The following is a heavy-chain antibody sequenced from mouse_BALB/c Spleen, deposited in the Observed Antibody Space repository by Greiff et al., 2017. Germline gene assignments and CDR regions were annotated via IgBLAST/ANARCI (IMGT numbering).Heavy chain of an antibody. J-gene: IGHJ2*01. CDR3: ARIDGYLYYFDY. CDR1: GYTFTSYT. V-gene: IGHV1-4*01. Sequence: QVQLQQSGAELARPGASVKMSCKASGYTFTSYTMHWVKQRPGQGLEWIGYINPSSGYTNYNQKFKDKATLTADKSSSTAYMQLSSLTSEDSAVYYCARIDGYLYYFDYWGQGTTLTVSS. CDR2: INPSSGYT. D-gene: IGHD2-3*01.